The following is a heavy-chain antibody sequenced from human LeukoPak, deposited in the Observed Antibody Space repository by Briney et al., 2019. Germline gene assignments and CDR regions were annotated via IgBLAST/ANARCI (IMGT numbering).Heavy chain of an antibody. J-gene: IGHJ4*02. CDR1: GFTFSNYG. Sequence: GGSLRLSCAASGFTFSNYGMHWVRQAPGKGLEWVAFIRYDGSNKYYADSVKGRFTISRDNSENTLYLQMNNLRADDTAVYYCVKKGQADDDGKPDWGQGTLVTVSS. V-gene: IGHV3-30*02. CDR3: VKKGQADDDGKPD. D-gene: IGHD1-1*01. CDR2: IRYDGSNK.